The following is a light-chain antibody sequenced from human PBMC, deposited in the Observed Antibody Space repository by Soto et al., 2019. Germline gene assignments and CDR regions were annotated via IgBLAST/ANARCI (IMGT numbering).Light chain of an antibody. CDR1: QSVSSN. CDR3: QQRNIWPPVT. Sequence: EIVMTQSPATLSVSPGGRATLSCRASQSVSSNLAWYQQKPGQAPRLLIYGAFNRATGIPARFSGSGSGTDFTLTISSLEPEDSAIYYCQQRNIWPPVTFGQGTRLEIK. J-gene: IGKJ5*01. CDR2: GAF. V-gene: IGKV3-11*01.